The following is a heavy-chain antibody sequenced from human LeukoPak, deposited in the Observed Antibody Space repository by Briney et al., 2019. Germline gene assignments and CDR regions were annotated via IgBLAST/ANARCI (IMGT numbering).Heavy chain of an antibody. CDR3: AKEGRSLQTY. Sequence: GGSLRLSCAASGFMFSSNWMSWVRLAPGKGLEWVANIKEDGSETYYVDSVKGRFTISRDNAKNSLYLQMNSLRVEDTAVYYCAKEGRSLQTYWGQGTLVTVSS. CDR2: IKEDGSET. D-gene: IGHD5-24*01. V-gene: IGHV3-7*03. J-gene: IGHJ4*02. CDR1: GFMFSSNW.